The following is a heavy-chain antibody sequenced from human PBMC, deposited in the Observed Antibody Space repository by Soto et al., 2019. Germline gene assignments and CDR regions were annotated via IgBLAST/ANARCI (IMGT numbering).Heavy chain of an antibody. J-gene: IGHJ5*02. CDR3: AHRLIIAAAGFNWFDP. V-gene: IGHV2-5*02. D-gene: IGHD6-13*01. CDR1: GFSLSTSGVG. Sequence: QITLKESGPTLVKPTQTLTLTCTFSGFSLSTSGVGVGWIRQPPGKALEWLALIYWDDDKRYSPSLKSRLTLTKDTSKNQVVLTMTNMDPVDTATYYCAHRLIIAAAGFNWFDPWGQGTLVTVSS. CDR2: IYWDDDK.